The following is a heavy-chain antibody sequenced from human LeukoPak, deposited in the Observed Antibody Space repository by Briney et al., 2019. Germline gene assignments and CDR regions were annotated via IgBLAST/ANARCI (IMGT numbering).Heavy chain of an antibody. CDR3: VKVTAAGFVDH. Sequence: GGSLRLSCAASGFTFSSYWMHWVRQAPGKGLEWVSGIGWNSGGIVYADSVKGRFTISRDNAKNSLYLQMNSLGAEDTAFYYCVKVTAAGFVDHWGQGTLVTVSS. CDR1: GFTFSSYW. J-gene: IGHJ4*02. V-gene: IGHV3-9*01. D-gene: IGHD6-13*01. CDR2: IGWNSGGI.